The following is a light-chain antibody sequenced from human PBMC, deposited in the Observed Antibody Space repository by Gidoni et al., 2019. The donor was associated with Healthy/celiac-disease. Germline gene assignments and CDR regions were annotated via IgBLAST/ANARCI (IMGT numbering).Light chain of an antibody. V-gene: IGKV3-20*01. J-gene: IGKJ4*01. Sequence: ELVFTQSPGTPSLSPGERATLSSRPSQSVSRSYLARYQQKPGQAPRLPIDGASSRDTGIPDRFSGSGSGTDFTLAISRLEPEDFAVYYCQQYGSSALTFGGGTKVEIK. CDR2: GAS. CDR3: QQYGSSALT. CDR1: QSVSRSY.